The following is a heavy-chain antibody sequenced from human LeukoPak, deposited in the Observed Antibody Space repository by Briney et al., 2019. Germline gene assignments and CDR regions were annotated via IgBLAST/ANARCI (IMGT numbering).Heavy chain of an antibody. Sequence: SQTLSLTCTVSGGSISSGGYYWSWIRQHPGKGLEWIGYIYYSGSTYYNPSLKSRVTMSVDTSKNQFSLKLSSVTAADTAVYYCARTPYSGSKRDGFFDYWGQGTLVTVSS. CDR1: GGSISSGGYY. CDR2: IYYSGST. CDR3: ARTPYSGSKRDGFFDY. D-gene: IGHD1-26*01. V-gene: IGHV4-31*03. J-gene: IGHJ4*02.